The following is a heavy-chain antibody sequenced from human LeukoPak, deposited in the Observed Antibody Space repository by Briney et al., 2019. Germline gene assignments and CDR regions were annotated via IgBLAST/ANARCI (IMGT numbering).Heavy chain of an antibody. Sequence: GGSLRLSCEASGFTFSKCAMSWVRQAPGKGLEWVAIITATGDTAYYADSVKGRFTISRDNSKNTLYLQMNSLRAEDTAVYYCARTRRVTMIVVGRFDYWGQGTLVTVSS. CDR1: GFTFSKCA. V-gene: IGHV3-23*01. D-gene: IGHD3-22*01. CDR3: ARTRRVTMIVVGRFDY. J-gene: IGHJ4*02. CDR2: ITATGDTA.